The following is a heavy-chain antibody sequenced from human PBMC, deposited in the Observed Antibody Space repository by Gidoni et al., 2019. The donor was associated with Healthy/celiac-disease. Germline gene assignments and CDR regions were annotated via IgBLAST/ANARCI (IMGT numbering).Heavy chain of an antibody. CDR2: IIGSGGST. CDR3: AKGDLVPLDY. V-gene: IGHV3-23*01. CDR1: GFTFISYA. Sequence: EVPLLESGGGLGTPGGSLRLPCAASGFTFISYAMSWVRQAPGKGLECFSAIIGSGGSTYYADPVEGRCTISRDKSQNSLYLQMNSLRAEYTALYYCAKGDLVPLDYWVQGTLVTVSS. J-gene: IGHJ4*02. D-gene: IGHD2-8*02.